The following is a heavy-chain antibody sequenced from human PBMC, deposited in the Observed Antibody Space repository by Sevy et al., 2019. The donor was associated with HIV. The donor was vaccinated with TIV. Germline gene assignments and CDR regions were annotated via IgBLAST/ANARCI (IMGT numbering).Heavy chain of an antibody. CDR1: GGTFSSYA. V-gene: IGHV1-69*13. Sequence: ASVNVSCKASGGTFSSYAISWVRQAPGQGLEWMGGIIPIFGTANYAQKFQGRVTITADESTSTAYMELSSLRSEDTAVYYCARELEITMVRGVIFDYWGQGTLVTVSS. J-gene: IGHJ4*02. CDR2: IIPIFGTA. CDR3: ARELEITMVRGVIFDY. D-gene: IGHD3-10*01.